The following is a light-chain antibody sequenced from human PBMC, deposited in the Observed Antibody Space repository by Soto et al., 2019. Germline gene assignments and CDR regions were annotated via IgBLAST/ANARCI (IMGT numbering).Light chain of an antibody. CDR1: QGIRND. J-gene: IGKJ2*01. Sequence: AIQMTQSPYSLSASVGDRVTITCRASQGIRNDLGWYQQKPGKAPKLLIYAASSLQSGVPSRFSGRGSGTDFTLTISSLQPEYFATYYCRQHYNYPPTFGQGTKVDIK. CDR2: AAS. V-gene: IGKV1-6*01. CDR3: RQHYNYPPT.